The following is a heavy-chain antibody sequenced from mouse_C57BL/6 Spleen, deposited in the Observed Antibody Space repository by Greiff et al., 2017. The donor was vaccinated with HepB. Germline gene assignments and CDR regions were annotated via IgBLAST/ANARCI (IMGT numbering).Heavy chain of an antibody. D-gene: IGHD1-1*01. CDR1: GYTFTSYW. J-gene: IGHJ3*01. Sequence: QVQLQQPGAELVMPGASVKLSCTASGYTFTSYWMHWVEQRPGQGLEWIGEIDPSDSYTNYNQKFKGKSTLTVDKSSSTAYMQLSSLTSEDSAVCDCADGYGSSAFAYWGQGTLVTVSA. CDR3: ADGYGSSAFAY. CDR2: IDPSDSYT. V-gene: IGHV1-69*01.